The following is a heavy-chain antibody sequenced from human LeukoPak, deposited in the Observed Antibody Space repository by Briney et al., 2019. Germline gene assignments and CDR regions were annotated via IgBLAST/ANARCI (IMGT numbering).Heavy chain of an antibody. V-gene: IGHV3-23*01. J-gene: IGHJ3*02. CDR1: GFTFSSYA. CDR3: AKMTTVTRDALDI. D-gene: IGHD4-17*01. CDR2: ISGSGGST. Sequence: GGSLRLSCEASGFTFSSYAMSWVRQAPGKGLEWVSAISGSGGSTYYADSVKGRFTISRDNSKNTLYLQMNSMRAEATAVYYCAKMTTVTRDALDIWDQGTMVTVSS.